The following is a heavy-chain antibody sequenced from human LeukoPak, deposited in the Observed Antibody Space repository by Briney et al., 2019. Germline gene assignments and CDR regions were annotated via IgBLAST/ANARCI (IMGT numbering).Heavy chain of an antibody. J-gene: IGHJ5*02. CDR3: STLWYGA. Sequence: GGSLRLSCAASGFTFTNAWMYWVRRAPGKGLEWVGRIKSKTDGGTSDYAAPVTGRFTISRDESKSTLYLEMNSLKTEDTGVYYCSTLWYGAWGQGTLVTVSS. V-gene: IGHV3-15*01. D-gene: IGHD3-10*01. CDR2: IKSKTDGGTS. CDR1: GFTFTNAW.